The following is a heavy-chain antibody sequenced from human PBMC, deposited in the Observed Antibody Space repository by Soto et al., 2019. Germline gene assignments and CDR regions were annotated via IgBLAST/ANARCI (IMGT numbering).Heavy chain of an antibody. CDR2: ISDRGGST. J-gene: IGHJ4*02. CDR3: AKDPPKESRVGATEGGY. D-gene: IGHD1-26*01. Sequence: GGSLRLSCAASGFTFSSYAMSWVRQAPGKGLEWVSAISDRGGSTYYADSVKGRITISRDNSKNTLYLQMTSLRAEDAAVYDCAKDPPKESRVGATEGGYWGQGTLVTVSS. V-gene: IGHV3-23*01. CDR1: GFTFSSYA.